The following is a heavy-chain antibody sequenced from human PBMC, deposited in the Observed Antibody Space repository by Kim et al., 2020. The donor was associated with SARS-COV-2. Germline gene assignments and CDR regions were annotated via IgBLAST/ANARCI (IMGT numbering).Heavy chain of an antibody. CDR1: GGSFSNYRYY. CDR2: VYYTGTT. J-gene: IGHJ4*02. V-gene: IGHV4-39*01. D-gene: IGHD2-2*01. CDR3: AADSTIWGRMGR. Sequence: SETLSLTCTVSGGSFSNYRYYWGWIRQPPGKGLEYIGSVYYTGTTYYNPSLKSRVTISLDPSKNQLSLSLTSMTATDTAVYYCAADSTIWGRMGRWGRGTLVTVSS.